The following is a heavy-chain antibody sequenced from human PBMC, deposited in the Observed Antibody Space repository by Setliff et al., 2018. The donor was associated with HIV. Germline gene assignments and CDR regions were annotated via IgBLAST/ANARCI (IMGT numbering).Heavy chain of an antibody. D-gene: IGHD3-22*01. V-gene: IGHV1-18*01. J-gene: IGHJ4*02. CDR2: MSPYNGNT. CDR3: ARDDYDSSGYHSFDY. Sequence: ASVKVSCKASAYTFSEYGISWVRQAPGQGLEWMGWMSPYNGNTNYAQKFQGRVTMTIDTSTRTAYMDLRSLRSDDTAVYYCARDDYDSSGYHSFDYWGQGTLVTVSS. CDR1: AYTFSEYG.